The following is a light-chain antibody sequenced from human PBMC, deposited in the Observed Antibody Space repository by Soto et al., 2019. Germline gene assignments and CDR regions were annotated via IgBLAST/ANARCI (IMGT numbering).Light chain of an antibody. CDR2: GAS. CDR1: QSVRSN. Sequence: EIVVTQSPATLSVSPGERITLSCRASQSVRSNLAWYQQRPGQAPRLLIYGASTRATGIPARFSGSGSGKDFTLTISSLQSEDSAVYYCQHYNSYSEAFGQGTKVELK. V-gene: IGKV3-15*01. J-gene: IGKJ1*01. CDR3: QHYNSYSEA.